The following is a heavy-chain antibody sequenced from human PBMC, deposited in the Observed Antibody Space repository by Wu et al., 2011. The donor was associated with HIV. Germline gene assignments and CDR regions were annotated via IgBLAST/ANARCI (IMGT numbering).Heavy chain of an antibody. D-gene: IGHD3-10*01. CDR3: YRGPLDS. CDR1: GGTFSSYA. CDR2: IIPIFDRT. J-gene: IGHJ4*02. Sequence: QVQLVQSGAEVKKPGSSVKVSCKASGGTFSSYAISWVRQAPGQGLEWMGKIIPIFDRTNYAQKFQGRVTITADELTSTVYMELSSLRSDDSAVYYCYRGPLDSWGQGTLVSVSS. V-gene: IGHV1-69*15.